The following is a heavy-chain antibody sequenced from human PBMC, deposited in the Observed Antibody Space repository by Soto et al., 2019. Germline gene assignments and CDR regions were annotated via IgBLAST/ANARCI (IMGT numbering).Heavy chain of an antibody. J-gene: IGHJ4*02. Sequence: PGGSLRLSCAASGFTFSSYAMSGVRQAPGKGLEWVSAISGSGGSTYYADSVKGRFTISRDNSKNTLYLQMNSLRAEDTAVYYCANSKYYDFWSGPRYFDYWGQGTLVTVSS. D-gene: IGHD3-3*01. CDR1: GFTFSSYA. CDR2: ISGSGGST. CDR3: ANSKYYDFWSGPRYFDY. V-gene: IGHV3-23*01.